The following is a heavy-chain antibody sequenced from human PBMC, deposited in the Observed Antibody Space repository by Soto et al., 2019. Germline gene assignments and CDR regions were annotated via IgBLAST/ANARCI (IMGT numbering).Heavy chain of an antibody. CDR3: ARATYYYDSSGTSSQYYFDP. J-gene: IGHJ4*02. Sequence: GGSLRLSCAASGFTFSHYWMSWVRQAPGKGLEWVANIKQEGSEKYYVDSVKGRFTISRDNAKNSLFLQMNSLRVEDTAVYYCARATYYYDSSGTSSQYYFDPWGQGTLVTVSS. V-gene: IGHV3-7*05. CDR2: IKQEGSEK. D-gene: IGHD3-22*01. CDR1: GFTFSHYW.